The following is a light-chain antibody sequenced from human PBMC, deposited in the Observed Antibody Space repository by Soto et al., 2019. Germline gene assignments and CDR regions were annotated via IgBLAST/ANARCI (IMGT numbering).Light chain of an antibody. J-gene: IGLJ2*01. Sequence: QPVLTQSSSASASLGSSVKLTCTLSSGHSSYIIAWHQQQPGKAPRYLMKLEGSGSYNKGSGVPDRFSGSSSGADRYLTISNLQIEDEANYYSETWDSNTRVFGGGTKLTVL. CDR3: ETWDSNTRV. CDR2: LEGSGSY. CDR1: SGHSSYI. V-gene: IGLV4-60*02.